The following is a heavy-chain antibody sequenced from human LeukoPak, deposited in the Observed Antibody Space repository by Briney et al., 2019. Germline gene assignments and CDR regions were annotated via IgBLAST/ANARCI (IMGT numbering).Heavy chain of an antibody. J-gene: IGHJ4*02. Sequence: SETLSLTCAVYGGSFSGYYWSWIRQPAGKGLEWIGRIYTSGSTNYNPSLKSRVTISVDTSKNQFSLKLSSMTAADTAVYYCASMITFGGVIVIRGVYYFDYWGQGTLVTVSS. V-gene: IGHV4-59*10. D-gene: IGHD3-16*02. CDR2: IYTSGST. CDR3: ASMITFGGVIVIRGVYYFDY. CDR1: GGSFSGYY.